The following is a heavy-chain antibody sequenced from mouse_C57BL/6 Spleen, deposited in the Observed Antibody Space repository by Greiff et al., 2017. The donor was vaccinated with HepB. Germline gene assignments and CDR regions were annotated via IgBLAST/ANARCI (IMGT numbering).Heavy chain of an antibody. Sequence: EVQLQQSGPELVKPGASVKISCKASGYTFTDYYMNWVKQSHGKSLEWIGDINPNNGGTSYNQKFKGKATLTVDKSSSTAYMELRSLTSEDSAVYYCARETTVVDWYFDVWGTGTTVTVSS. J-gene: IGHJ1*03. CDR1: GYTFTDYY. D-gene: IGHD1-1*01. V-gene: IGHV1-26*01. CDR2: INPNNGGT. CDR3: ARETTVVDWYFDV.